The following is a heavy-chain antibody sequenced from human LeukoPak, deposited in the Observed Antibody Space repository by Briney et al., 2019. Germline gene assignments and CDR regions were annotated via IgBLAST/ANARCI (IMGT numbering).Heavy chain of an antibody. CDR1: GFTFSSYG. CDR3: ARDLSENYSIDY. Sequence: PGGSLRLSCAASGFTFSSYGMHWVRQAPGKGLEWVAFISYDGAVKYYADSVKGRFTISRDNSKNTLFLQMNSLRAEETAVYYCARDLSENYSIDYWGQGTLVTVSS. CDR2: ISYDGAVK. J-gene: IGHJ4*02. D-gene: IGHD2-21*01. V-gene: IGHV3-30*03.